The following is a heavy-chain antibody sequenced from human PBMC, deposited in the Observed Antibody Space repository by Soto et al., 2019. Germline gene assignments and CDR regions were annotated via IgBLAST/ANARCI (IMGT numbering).Heavy chain of an antibody. Sequence: PGGSLRLSCASSGVTSSSYAMHLVRQAPGKGLEWVAVISYDGSNKYYADSVKGRFTISRDNSKNTLYLQMNSLRAEDTAVYYCARDQWFGELWYYYGMDVWGQGTTVTVSS. CDR1: GVTSSSYA. CDR2: ISYDGSNK. CDR3: ARDQWFGELWYYYGMDV. D-gene: IGHD3-10*01. J-gene: IGHJ6*02. V-gene: IGHV3-30-3*01.